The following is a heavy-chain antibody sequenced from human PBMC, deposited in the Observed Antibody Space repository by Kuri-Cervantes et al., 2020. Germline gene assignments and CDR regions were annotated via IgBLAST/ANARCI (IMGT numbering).Heavy chain of an antibody. Sequence: GSLRLSCTVSGGSISSSSYYWGWIRQPPGKGLEWIGSIYYSGSTNYNPSLKSRVTISVDTSKNQFSLKLSSVTAADTAVYYCARGDEIDWLPFDYWGQGTLVTVSS. CDR2: IYYSGST. D-gene: IGHD3-9*01. CDR1: GGSISSSSYY. CDR3: ARGDEIDWLPFDY. J-gene: IGHJ4*02. V-gene: IGHV4-39*07.